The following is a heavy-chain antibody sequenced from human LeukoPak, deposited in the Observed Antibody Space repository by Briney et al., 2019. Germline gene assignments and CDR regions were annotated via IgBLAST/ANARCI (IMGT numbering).Heavy chain of an antibody. CDR1: GYTFTSYA. CDR2: IYAGNGNT. CDR3: ARGLHYDILTGYYPYFDY. J-gene: IGHJ4*02. D-gene: IGHD3-9*01. Sequence: ASVKVSCKASGYTFTSYAMHWVRQAPGQRLEWMGWIYAGNGNTKYSQKFQGRVTITRDTSASTAYMELSSLRSEDTAVYYCARGLHYDILTGYYPYFDYWGQGTLVTVSS. V-gene: IGHV1-3*01.